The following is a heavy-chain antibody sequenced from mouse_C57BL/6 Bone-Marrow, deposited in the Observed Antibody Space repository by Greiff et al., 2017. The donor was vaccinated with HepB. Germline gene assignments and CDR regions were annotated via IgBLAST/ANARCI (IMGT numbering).Heavy chain of an antibody. CDR2: IDPENGDT. J-gene: IGHJ1*03. CDR3: TTGAFYYYGSSYDWYFDV. V-gene: IGHV14-4*01. CDR1: GFNIKDDY. Sequence: EVQLQQSGAELVRPGASVKLSCTASGFNIKDDYMHWVKQRPEQGLEWIGWIDPENGDTEYASKFQGKATITADTSSNTAYLQLSSLTSEDTAVYYCTTGAFYYYGSSYDWYFDVLGTGTTVTVSS. D-gene: IGHD1-1*01.